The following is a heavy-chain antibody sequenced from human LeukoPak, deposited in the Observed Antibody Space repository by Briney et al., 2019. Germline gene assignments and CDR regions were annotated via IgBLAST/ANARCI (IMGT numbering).Heavy chain of an antibody. CDR1: GGSISSYY. D-gene: IGHD3-22*01. J-gene: IGHJ3*02. CDR3: AREEYYYDSSGYYYANAFDI. V-gene: IGHV4-59*01. Sequence: SETLSLTCTVSGGSISSYYWSWIRQPPGKGLEWIGYIYYSGSTNYNPSLKSRVTISVDTSKNQFSLKLSSVTAADTAVYYCAREEYYYDSSGYYYANAFDIWGQGTMVTVSS. CDR2: IYYSGST.